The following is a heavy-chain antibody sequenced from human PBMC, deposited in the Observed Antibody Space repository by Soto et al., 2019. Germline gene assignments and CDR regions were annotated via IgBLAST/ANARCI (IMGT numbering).Heavy chain of an antibody. CDR1: GFAFSGSA. Sequence: DVQLVESGGGLVLPGGSLKLSCAASGFAFSGSAMHWVRQAPGKGLEWVGRIRSKGNDYATAYATSVEGRFTISRDDSKNTTFLQMSSLQADDTAVYYCIRQSVVTAPVYWGQGTLVTVSS. V-gene: IGHV3-73*01. CDR2: IRSKGNDYAT. J-gene: IGHJ4*02. CDR3: IRQSVVTAPVY. D-gene: IGHD2-21*02.